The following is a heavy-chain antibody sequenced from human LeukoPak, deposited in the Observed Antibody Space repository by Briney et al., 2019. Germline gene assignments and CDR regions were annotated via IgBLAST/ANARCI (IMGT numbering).Heavy chain of an antibody. V-gene: IGHV1-8*02. CDR1: GYTFTGYY. CDR3: TRSVRNGHIDY. Sequence: GASVKVSCKASGYTFTGYYMHWVRQATGQGLEWMGWMNPNSGNTGYAQKFQGRVTMTRSTSISTAYMELSSLRFEDTAVYYCTRSVRNGHIDYWGQGTLVTVSS. CDR2: MNPNSGNT. D-gene: IGHD2-21*01. J-gene: IGHJ4*02.